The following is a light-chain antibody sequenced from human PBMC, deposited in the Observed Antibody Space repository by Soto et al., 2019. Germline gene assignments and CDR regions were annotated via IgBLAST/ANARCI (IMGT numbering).Light chain of an antibody. V-gene: IGLV1-40*01. CDR1: SSNIGALYD. CDR2: GNT. CDR3: SSYTSSSTLYV. Sequence: QSVLTQPPSVSGAPGQRVTISCTGSSSNIGALYDVHWYQQLPGTAPKLLIHGNTNRPSEVPDRFSGSKSGNTASLTISGLQAEDEADYYCSSYTSSSTLYVFGTGTKVTVL. J-gene: IGLJ1*01.